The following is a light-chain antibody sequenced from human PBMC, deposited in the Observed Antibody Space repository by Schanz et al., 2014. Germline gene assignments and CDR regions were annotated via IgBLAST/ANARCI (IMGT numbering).Light chain of an antibody. CDR1: QSVSSN. V-gene: IGKV3-20*01. CDR3: QQYGRSPWT. Sequence: EIVMTQSPDTLSVSPGERATLSCRASQSVSSNLAWYQQKPGQAPRLLIYDASNRATGIPDRFSGSGSGTDFTLSISRLEPEDFAAYYCQQYGRSPWTFGQGTKVDIK. J-gene: IGKJ1*01. CDR2: DAS.